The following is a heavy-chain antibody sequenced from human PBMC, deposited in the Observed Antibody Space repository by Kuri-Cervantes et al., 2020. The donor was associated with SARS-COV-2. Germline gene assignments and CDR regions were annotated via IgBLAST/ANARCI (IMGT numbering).Heavy chain of an antibody. CDR1: GYTFTSYG. D-gene: IGHD4-23*01. CDR3: ARSHTLYGGNSSPWDY. V-gene: IGHV1-18*01. CDR2: ISPYNGNT. Sequence: ASVKVSCKASGYTFTSYGISWVRQVPGRGLEWIGWISPYNGNTNYAQILQGRITMTTDTSTNTAYMELRSLRSFDTAVYYCARSHTLYGGNSSPWDYWGQGTLVTVSS. J-gene: IGHJ4*02.